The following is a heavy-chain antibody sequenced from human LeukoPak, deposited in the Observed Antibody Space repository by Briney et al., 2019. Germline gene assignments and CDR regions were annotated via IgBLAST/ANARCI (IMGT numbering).Heavy chain of an antibody. CDR2: IKQDGSEK. CDR1: GFTFSRYW. V-gene: IGHV3-7*01. CDR3: AREWGQGEQWLVPARFDY. J-gene: IGHJ4*02. Sequence: SGGSLRLSCAASGFTFSRYWMSWVRQAPGKGLEWVANIKQDGSEKYYVDSVKGRFTVSRDNAKNSLYLQMNSLRAEDTAVYYCAREWGQGEQWLVPARFDYWGQGTLVTVSS. D-gene: IGHD6-19*01.